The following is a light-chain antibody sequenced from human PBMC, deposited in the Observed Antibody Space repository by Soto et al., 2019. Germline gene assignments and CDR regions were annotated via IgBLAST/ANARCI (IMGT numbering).Light chain of an antibody. J-gene: IGKJ4*01. CDR3: QEYDSYPCT. Sequence: DVQMTQSPSSLSASVGDRVTITCRASQSINNWLAWYQQKPGKAPKFLNYDASTLETGVPSRFSGSASGTEFTRTISGLQPEDVASDYCQEYDSYPCTFGGGTRVELK. V-gene: IGKV1-5*01. CDR2: DAS. CDR1: QSINNW.